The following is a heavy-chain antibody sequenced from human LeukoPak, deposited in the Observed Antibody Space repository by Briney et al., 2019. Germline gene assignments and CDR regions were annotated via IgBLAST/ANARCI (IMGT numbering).Heavy chain of an antibody. CDR1: GFTFDRYT. CDR3: ATNYGDYVNWFDP. Sequence: PGGSLRLSCAASGFTFDRYTIHWVRQAPGKGLEWVSLIGRRDNNRYYADSVRGRFTISRDNFKNTLSLQMNSLRAEDTALYHCATNYGDYVNWFDPWGQGTLVIVSS. J-gene: IGHJ5*02. D-gene: IGHD4-17*01. CDR2: IGRRDNNR. V-gene: IGHV3-43*01.